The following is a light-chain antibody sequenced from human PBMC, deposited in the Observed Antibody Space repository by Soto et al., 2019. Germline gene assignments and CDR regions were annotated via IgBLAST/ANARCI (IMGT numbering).Light chain of an antibody. Sequence: QSVLTQPPSVSGSPGQSVTISCTGTRSDVGSYNRVSWYQQPPGTAPKLMIFEVSYRPSGFPDRFYGSKSGNTACLTISGTQAEDEAQYYCSSYTSSSTPYVFGTGTKLTVL. CDR3: SSYTSSSTPYV. CDR1: RSDVGSYNR. J-gene: IGLJ1*01. V-gene: IGLV2-18*02. CDR2: EVS.